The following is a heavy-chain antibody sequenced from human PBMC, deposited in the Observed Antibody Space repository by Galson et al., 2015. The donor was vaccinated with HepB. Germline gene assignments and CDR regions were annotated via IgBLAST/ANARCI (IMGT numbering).Heavy chain of an antibody. D-gene: IGHD2-2*01. CDR3: AILPLRLGYCGSTSCSRGAFDI. Sequence: SLRLSCAASGFTFDDYAMHWVRQAPGKGLEWVSGISWNSGSIGYADSVKGRFTISRDNAKNSLYQQMNSLRAEDPALYYCAILPLRLGYCGSTSCSRGAFDIWGQGTMVTVSS. CDR2: ISWNSGSI. CDR1: GFTFDDYA. J-gene: IGHJ3*02. V-gene: IGHV3-9*01.